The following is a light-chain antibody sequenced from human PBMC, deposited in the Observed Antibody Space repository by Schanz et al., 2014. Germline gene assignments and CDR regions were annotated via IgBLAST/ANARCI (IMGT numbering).Light chain of an antibody. CDR3: SSYAGSNNLV. J-gene: IGLJ2*01. V-gene: IGLV2-8*01. CDR2: EVN. CDR1: SSDVGRYNF. Sequence: QSALTQPASVSGSPGQSITISCTGTSSDVGRYNFVSWYQQHPGKAPKLMIYEVNNRPSGVPDRFSGSKSGNTASLTVSGLQAEDEADYYCSSYAGSNNLVFGGGTKLTVL.